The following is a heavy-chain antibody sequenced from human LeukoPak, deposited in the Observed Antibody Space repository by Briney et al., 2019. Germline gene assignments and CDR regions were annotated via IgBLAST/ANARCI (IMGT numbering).Heavy chain of an antibody. D-gene: IGHD3-10*02. CDR1: GFTFSSYE. CDR2: ISSSGSTI. CDR3: AELGITMIGGV. J-gene: IGHJ6*04. Sequence: DPGGSLRLSCAASGFTFSSYEMNWVRQAPGKGLEWVSYISSSGSTIYYADSVEGRFTISRDNAKNSLYLQMNSLRAEDTAVYYCAELGITMIGGVWGKGTTVTISS. V-gene: IGHV3-48*03.